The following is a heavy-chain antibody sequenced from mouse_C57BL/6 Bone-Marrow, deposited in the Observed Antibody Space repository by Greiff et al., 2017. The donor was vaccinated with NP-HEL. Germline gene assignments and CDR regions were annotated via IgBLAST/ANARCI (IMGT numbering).Heavy chain of an antibody. CDR1: GFTFSDFY. V-gene: IGHV7-1*01. Sequence: EVKLVESGGGLVQSGRSLRLSCATSGFTFSDFYMEWVRQAPGKGLEWIAASRNKANDYTTEYSASVKGRFIVSRDTSQSILYLQMNARRAEDTAIYYCARDLWSPFAYWGQGTLVTVSA. D-gene: IGHD1-1*02. CDR2: SRNKANDYTT. J-gene: IGHJ3*01. CDR3: ARDLWSPFAY.